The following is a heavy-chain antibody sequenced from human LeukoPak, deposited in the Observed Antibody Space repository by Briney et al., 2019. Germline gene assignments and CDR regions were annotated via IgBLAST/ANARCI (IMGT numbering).Heavy chain of an antibody. Sequence: PGRSLRLSCAASGFTFDDYAMHWVRQAPGKGLEWVSGISWNSGSIGYADSVKGRLTISRDNAKNSLYLQMNTLRAEDIALYYCAKDEFVASDFTGAFDIWGQGTMVTVSS. D-gene: IGHD2-8*02. CDR2: ISWNSGSI. CDR3: AKDEFVASDFTGAFDI. V-gene: IGHV3-9*03. CDR1: GFTFDDYA. J-gene: IGHJ3*02.